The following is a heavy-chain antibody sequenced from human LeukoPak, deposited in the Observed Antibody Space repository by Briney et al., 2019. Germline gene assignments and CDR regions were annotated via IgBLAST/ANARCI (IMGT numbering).Heavy chain of an antibody. CDR2: IIPILGIA. Sequence: SVKVSCKASGGTFSSYTISWVRQAPGEGVEWMGRIIPILGIANYAQKFQGRVTITADKSTSTAYMELSSLRPEDTAVYYCARARHTEPEDYWGQGTLVTVSS. J-gene: IGHJ4*02. CDR3: ARARHTEPEDY. V-gene: IGHV1-69*02. D-gene: IGHD5-18*01. CDR1: GGTFSSYT.